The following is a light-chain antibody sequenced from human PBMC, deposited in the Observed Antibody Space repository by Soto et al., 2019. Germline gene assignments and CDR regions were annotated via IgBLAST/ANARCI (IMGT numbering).Light chain of an antibody. V-gene: IGLV2-14*01. CDR3: SSYAGSSNV. CDR2: AVS. Sequence: QSVLTQPASVSGSPGQSITISCTGTSSDVGDYKYVSWYQQHPGKAPNLVISAVSNRPSGISNRFSGSKSGNTASLTIAGLQAEDEADYYCSSYAGSSNVFGTGTKVTVL. J-gene: IGLJ1*01. CDR1: SSDVGDYKY.